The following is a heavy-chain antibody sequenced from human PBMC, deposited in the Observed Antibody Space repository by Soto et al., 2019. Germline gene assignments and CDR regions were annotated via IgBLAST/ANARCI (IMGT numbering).Heavy chain of an antibody. V-gene: IGHV4-30-4*01. Sequence: ASETLSLTCTVSGGSISSYYWIWIRQPPGKGLEWIGYIYYSGSTYYNPSLKSRVTISVDTSKNQFSLKLSSVTAADTAVYYCARGYYDFWSGYYGPFEYWGQGTLVTVSS. CDR2: IYYSGST. CDR1: GGSISSYY. CDR3: ARGYYDFWSGYYGPFEY. D-gene: IGHD3-3*01. J-gene: IGHJ4*02.